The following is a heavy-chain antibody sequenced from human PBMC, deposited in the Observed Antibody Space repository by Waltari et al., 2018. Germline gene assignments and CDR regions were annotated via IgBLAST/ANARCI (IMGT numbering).Heavy chain of an antibody. D-gene: IGHD3-16*02. Sequence: QVQLQQWGAGLLKPSETLSLTCAVYGGSFSGYYWSWIRQPPGKGLEWIGESSLRGSTNYSPSLKNRVTISVDTSKNQSSLKLSSVTAADTAVYYCAGGNLVRGGRELSDYYFDYGGQGTLVTVS. CDR3: AGGNLVRGGRELSDYYFDY. J-gene: IGHJ4*02. V-gene: IGHV4-34*01. CDR1: GGSFSGYY. CDR2: SSLRGST.